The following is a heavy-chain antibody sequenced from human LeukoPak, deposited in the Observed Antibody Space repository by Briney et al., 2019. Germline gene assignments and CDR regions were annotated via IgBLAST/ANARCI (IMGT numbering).Heavy chain of an antibody. V-gene: IGHV3-21*01. Sequence: GGSLRLSCAASGFIFKKYWMNWVRQAPGKGLEWVSSISSSSSYIYYADSVKGRFTISRDNAKNSLYLQMNSLRAEDTAVYYRAREEIAVASSYYYYMDVWGKGTTVTVSS. CDR3: AREEIAVASSYYYYMDV. CDR1: GFIFKKYW. J-gene: IGHJ6*03. D-gene: IGHD6-19*01. CDR2: ISSSSSYI.